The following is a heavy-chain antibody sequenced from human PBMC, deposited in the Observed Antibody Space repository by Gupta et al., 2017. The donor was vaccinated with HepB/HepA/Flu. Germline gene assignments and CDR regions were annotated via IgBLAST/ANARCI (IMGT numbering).Heavy chain of an antibody. CDR1: XGSIXXSSYY. CDR3: ARPLDSY. CDR2: IYYSGST. J-gene: IGHJ4*02. D-gene: IGHD3-22*01. V-gene: IGHV4-39*01. Sequence: SGPGXXXXXETLSXTXXVXXGSIXXSSYYWGWIRQPPGKGLEWIGSIYYSGSTYYNPSLKSRVTISVDTSKNQFSLKLSSVTAADTAVYYCARPLDSYWGQGTLVTVSS.